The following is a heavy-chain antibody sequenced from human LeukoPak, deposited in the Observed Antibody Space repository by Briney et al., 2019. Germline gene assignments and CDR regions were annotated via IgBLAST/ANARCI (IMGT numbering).Heavy chain of an antibody. D-gene: IGHD2-2*01. V-gene: IGHV3-23*01. CDR1: GFTFSSYA. CDR3: ATYSSSTAREFQY. Sequence: RSGGSLRLSCAASGFTFSSYAMSWVRQAPGKGLEWVSAISGSGGSTYYADSVKGRFTISRDNSKNTLYLQMNSLRAEDTAVYYCATYSSSTAREFQYWGQGTLVTVSS. CDR2: ISGSGGST. J-gene: IGHJ1*01.